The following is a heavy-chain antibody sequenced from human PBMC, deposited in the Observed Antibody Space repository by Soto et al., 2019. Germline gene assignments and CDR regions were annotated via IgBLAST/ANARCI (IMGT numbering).Heavy chain of an antibody. CDR1: GFTFSNDG. D-gene: IGHD2-2*03. V-gene: IGHV3-30*18. CDR2: ISYDGSDK. Sequence: PGGSLRLSCAVSGFTFSNDGMHWVRQAPGKGLEWVAVISYDGSDKFYAESVKGRFTISRDNSKNTLYLQMNSLRAEDTAVYYCAKDRAERWIFVGYFYYGIDFWGQGTTVTVSS. CDR3: AKDRAERWIFVGYFYYGIDF. J-gene: IGHJ6*02.